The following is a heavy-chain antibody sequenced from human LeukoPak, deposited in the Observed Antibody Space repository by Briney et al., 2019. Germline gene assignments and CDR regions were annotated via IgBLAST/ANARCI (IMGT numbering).Heavy chain of an antibody. V-gene: IGHV1-8*01. Sequence: GASVKVSCKASGYTFTIYDINWVRQAPGQGLEWVGWMNPNNGGTVYARKFQGRVTMTRDTSTGTSYIELNSLRSEDTAVYYCARGAIFGVTPRGYGMDVWGQGTTVTVSS. CDR3: ARGAIFGVTPRGYGMDV. CDR1: GYTFTIYD. D-gene: IGHD3-3*01. CDR2: MNPNNGGT. J-gene: IGHJ6*02.